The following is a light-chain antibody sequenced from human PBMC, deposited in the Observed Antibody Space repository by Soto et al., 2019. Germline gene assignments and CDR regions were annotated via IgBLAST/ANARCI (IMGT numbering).Light chain of an antibody. CDR1: QSVTSSY. Sequence: EIVLTQSPGTLSLSPGERATLSCRASQSVTSSYLAWYQHKRGQAPRLLIYGASNRATGIPDRFRGSGSGTDFTLTISSLEPEDFAVYYCQQFGSSPPWTFGQRTNVEIK. CDR2: GAS. CDR3: QQFGSSPPWT. V-gene: IGKV3-20*01. J-gene: IGKJ1*01.